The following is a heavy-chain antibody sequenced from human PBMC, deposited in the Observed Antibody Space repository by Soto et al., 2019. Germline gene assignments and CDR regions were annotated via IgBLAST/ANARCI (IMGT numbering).Heavy chain of an antibody. Sequence: SETLSLTCAVSGDSISSGGYSWSWIRQPPGKGLEWIGYIYHSGSASYNPSLKSRVTISADGSKNHFSLQLSSVTAADTAVYYCARGGVDYYDSSGYYFYPYYFDYRGQRTLVTVSS. CDR3: ARGGVDYYDSSGYYFYPYYFDY. CDR1: GDSISSGGYS. V-gene: IGHV4-30-2*01. CDR2: IYHSGSA. J-gene: IGHJ4*02. D-gene: IGHD3-22*01.